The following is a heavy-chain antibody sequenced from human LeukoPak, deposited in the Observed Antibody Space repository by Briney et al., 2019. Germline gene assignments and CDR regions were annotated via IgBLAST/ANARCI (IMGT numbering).Heavy chain of an antibody. CDR1: GGSFSGYY. D-gene: IGHD3-10*01. Sequence: SETLSLTCAVYGGSFSGYYWSWIRQPPGKGLEWIGEINHSGSTNYNPSLKSRVTISVDTSKNQFSLNLSSVTAADTAVYYCARGYYYGSGSYYTPPFDYWGQGTLVTVSS. V-gene: IGHV4-34*01. CDR2: INHSGST. J-gene: IGHJ4*02. CDR3: ARGYYYGSGSYYTPPFDY.